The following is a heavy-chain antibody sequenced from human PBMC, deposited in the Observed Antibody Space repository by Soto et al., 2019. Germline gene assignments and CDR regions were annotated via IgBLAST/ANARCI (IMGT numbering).Heavy chain of an antibody. V-gene: IGHV1-3*01. J-gene: IGHJ6*02. Sequence: ASVKVSCKASGYTFTSYAMHWVRQAPGQRLEWMGWINAGNGNTKYSQKLQGRFTITRDTSARTAYMELTSLISEDTAVYYCAREGYNYGVIYGMDVWGQGTTVTVSS. CDR3: AREGYNYGVIYGMDV. D-gene: IGHD4-17*01. CDR1: GYTFTSYA. CDR2: INAGNGNT.